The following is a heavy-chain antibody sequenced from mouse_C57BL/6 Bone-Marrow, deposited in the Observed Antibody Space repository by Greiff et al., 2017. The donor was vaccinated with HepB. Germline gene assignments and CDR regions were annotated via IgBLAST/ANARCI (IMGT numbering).Heavy chain of an antibody. J-gene: IGHJ2*01. CDR1: GYTFTSYW. CDR2: IHPNSGST. V-gene: IGHV1-64*01. Sequence: VKLQQPGAELVKPGASVKLSCKASGYTFTSYWMHWVKQRPGQGLEWIGMIHPNSGSTNYNEKFKSKATLTVDKSSSTAYMQLSSLTSEDSAVYYCARAIYYYGSSYGYWGQGTTLTVSS. CDR3: ARAIYYYGSSYGY. D-gene: IGHD1-1*01.